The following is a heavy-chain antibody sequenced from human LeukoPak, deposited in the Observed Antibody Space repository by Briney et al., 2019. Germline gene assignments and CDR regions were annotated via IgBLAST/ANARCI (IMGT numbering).Heavy chain of an antibody. CDR3: ARHWDSNGYYYNFDY. Sequence: ESLKISCKGSGYTFSNHWIGWVRQMPGKGLEWMGIIFPADSDTRYSPSFQGQVTISADKSINTAYLQWSSLEASDTAMYYCARHWDSNGYYYNFDYWGQGTLVTVSS. CDR2: IFPADSDT. CDR1: GYTFSNHW. D-gene: IGHD3-22*01. J-gene: IGHJ4*02. V-gene: IGHV5-51*01.